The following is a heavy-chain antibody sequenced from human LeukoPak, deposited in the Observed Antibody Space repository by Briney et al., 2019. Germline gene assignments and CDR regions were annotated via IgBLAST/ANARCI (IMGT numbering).Heavy chain of an antibody. J-gene: IGHJ3*02. CDR2: IYYSGST. CDR1: GGSINSYY. Sequence: SETLSLTCTVSGGSINSYYWSWIRQPPGKGLEWIGYIYYSGSTNYNPSLKSRVTISVDTSKNQFSLKLSSVTAADTAVYYCARQAEFDAFDIWGQGTMVTVSS. D-gene: IGHD3-10*01. V-gene: IGHV4-59*08. CDR3: ARQAEFDAFDI.